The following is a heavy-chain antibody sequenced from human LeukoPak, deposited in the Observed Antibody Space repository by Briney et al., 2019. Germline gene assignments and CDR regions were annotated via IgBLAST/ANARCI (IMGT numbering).Heavy chain of an antibody. Sequence: GGSLRLSCAASGFTFSSYAMSWVRQAPGKGLEWVSAISGSGGSTYYADSVKGRFTISRDNSKNTLYLQKNSLRAEDTAVYYCAKDLTGIAVAGPFDYWGQGTLVTVSS. D-gene: IGHD6-19*01. CDR1: GFTFSSYA. V-gene: IGHV3-23*01. J-gene: IGHJ4*02. CDR2: ISGSGGST. CDR3: AKDLTGIAVAGPFDY.